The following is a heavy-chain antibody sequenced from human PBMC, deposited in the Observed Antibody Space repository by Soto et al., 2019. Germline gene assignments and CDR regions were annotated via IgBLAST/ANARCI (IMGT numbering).Heavy chain of an antibody. CDR2: ISGSGGST. J-gene: IGHJ4*02. Sequence: GGSLRLSCAASGFTFSSYAMSWVRQAPGKGLEWVSAISGSGGSTYYADSVKGRFTISRDNSKNTLYLKMNSLRAEDTAVYYCAKTRRPIVVVVAATFDYWGQGTLVTVSS. V-gene: IGHV3-23*01. CDR1: GFTFSSYA. CDR3: AKTRRPIVVVVAATFDY. D-gene: IGHD2-15*01.